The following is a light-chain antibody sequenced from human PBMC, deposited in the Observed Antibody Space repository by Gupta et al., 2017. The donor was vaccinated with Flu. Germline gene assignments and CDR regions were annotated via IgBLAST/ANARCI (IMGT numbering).Light chain of an antibody. J-gene: IGLJ3*02. CDR1: TGDVTSGHY. CDR2: DTS. V-gene: IGLV7-46*01. Sequence: QAVVTQEPSLTVSPEGTVTLTCGSSTGDVTSGHYPYWFQKKPGQDPRTLIYDTSNRHYWTTARLSGSLLWGKAAPSICGAQAEDEAEDYCLPSYSDAQRWGFGGGTKL. CDR3: LPSYSDAQRWG.